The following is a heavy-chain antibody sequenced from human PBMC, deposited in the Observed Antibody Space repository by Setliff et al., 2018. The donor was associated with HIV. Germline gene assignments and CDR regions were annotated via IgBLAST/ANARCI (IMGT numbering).Heavy chain of an antibody. V-gene: IGHV4-61*02. D-gene: IGHD4-17*01. J-gene: IGHJ3*01. CDR3: ARVQMAYAAFDV. CDR1: GGSISSGSYY. CDR2: IYTSGST. Sequence: SETLSLTCTVSGGSISSGSYYWSWIRQPAGKGLEWIGRIYTSGSTNYNPSLKSRVTISVDTSKNQFSLKLGSVTAADTAVYYCARVQMAYAAFDVWGQGTMVTVSS.